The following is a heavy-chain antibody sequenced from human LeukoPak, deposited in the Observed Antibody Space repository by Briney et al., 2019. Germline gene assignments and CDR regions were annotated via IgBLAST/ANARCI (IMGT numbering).Heavy chain of an antibody. CDR3: ARAPNCGGDCKIPRRYYMDV. CDR2: INHSGST. Sequence: SETLSLTCAVYGGSFSGYYWSWIRQPPGKGLEWIGEINHSGSTNYNPSLKSRVTISVETSKNQFSLKLSSVPAADTAVYYCARAPNCGGDCKIPRRYYMDVWGKGTTVTVSS. J-gene: IGHJ6*03. CDR1: GGSFSGYY. D-gene: IGHD2-21*02. V-gene: IGHV4-34*01.